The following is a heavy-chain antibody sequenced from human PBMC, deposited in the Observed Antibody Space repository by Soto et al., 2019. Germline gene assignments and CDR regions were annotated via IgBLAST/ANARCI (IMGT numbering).Heavy chain of an antibody. Sequence: QVQLQESGPGLVKPSQTLSLTCTVSGASITSDNYYWGWVRQPPGKVLEWVAYMYYTGSIYYSPSLKIRSAISMDTFKNQLSLRVISVTAADTAVYYCARLFWSGYAFDYWGQGTLVTVSS. J-gene: IGHJ4*02. CDR3: ARLFWSGYAFDY. V-gene: IGHV4-31*03. CDR1: GASITSDNYY. D-gene: IGHD3-3*01. CDR2: MYYTGSI.